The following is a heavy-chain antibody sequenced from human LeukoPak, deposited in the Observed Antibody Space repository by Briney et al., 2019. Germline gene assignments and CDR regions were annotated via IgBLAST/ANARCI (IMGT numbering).Heavy chain of an antibody. CDR1: GGSISSGGYY. CDR3: ASKQVGATTRPTTIDY. CDR2: IYYSGST. V-gene: IGHV4-31*03. J-gene: IGHJ4*02. D-gene: IGHD1-26*01. Sequence: SETLSLTCTVSGGSISSGGYYWSWIRQHPGKGLEWIGYIYYSGSTYYNPSLKSRVTISVDTSKNQFSLKLSSVTAADTAVYYCASKQVGATTRPTTIDYWGQGTLVTVSS.